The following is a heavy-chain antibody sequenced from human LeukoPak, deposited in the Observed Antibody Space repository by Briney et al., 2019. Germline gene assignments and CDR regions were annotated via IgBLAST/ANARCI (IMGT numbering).Heavy chain of an antibody. J-gene: IGHJ3*01. CDR3: AKGID. V-gene: IGHV3-23*01. D-gene: IGHD3-16*02. Sequence: GGSLRLSCAASGFTVSSNYAMNWVRQAPGKGLEWVSTISGSGGDTYYADSVKGRFTISRDNSKNTLYLQMNTLRAEDTAVYYCAKGIDWGQGTMVTVSS. CDR2: ISGSGGDT. CDR1: GFTVSSNYA.